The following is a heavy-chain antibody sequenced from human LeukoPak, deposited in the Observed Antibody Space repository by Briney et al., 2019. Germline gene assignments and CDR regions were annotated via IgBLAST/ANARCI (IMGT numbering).Heavy chain of an antibody. V-gene: IGHV1-24*01. Sequence: ASVKVSCKVSGYTLTELSMHWVRQAPGKGLEWMGGFDPEDGETIYAQKFQGRVTMTEDTSTDTAYMELSSLRSEDTAVYYCATDKPGSSSWYWFDPWGQGTLVTVSS. CDR2: FDPEDGET. J-gene: IGHJ5*02. CDR3: ATDKPGSSSWYWFDP. D-gene: IGHD6-13*01. CDR1: GYTLTELS.